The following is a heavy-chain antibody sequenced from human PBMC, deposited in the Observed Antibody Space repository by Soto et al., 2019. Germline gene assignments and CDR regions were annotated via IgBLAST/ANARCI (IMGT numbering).Heavy chain of an antibody. J-gene: IGHJ4*02. Sequence: EVQLMESGGGLVQPGGSLRLSCAASEFPFSSYALNWVRQAPGKGLEWVSAISATGTTTYYADSVKGRFTISRDNSKRTLFLQMDSVSPEDTAVYYCATDSSPFDYWGQGTLVTVSS. CDR3: ATDSSPFDY. V-gene: IGHV3-23*01. CDR1: EFPFSSYA. CDR2: ISATGTTT. D-gene: IGHD6-13*01.